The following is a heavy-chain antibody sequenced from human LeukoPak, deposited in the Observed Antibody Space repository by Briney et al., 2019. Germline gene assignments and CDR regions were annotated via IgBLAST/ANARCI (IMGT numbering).Heavy chain of an antibody. J-gene: IGHJ4*02. CDR1: GYTFTSYA. Sequence: EASVKVSCKASGYTFTSYAMHWVRQAPGQRLEWMGWINAGNGNTKYSQKFQGRVTITRDTSASTAYMELSSLRSEDTAVYYCARSVLLWFGDPTPTLDYWGREPWSPSPQ. V-gene: IGHV1-3*01. CDR2: INAGNGNT. CDR3: ARSVLLWFGDPTPTLDY. D-gene: IGHD3-10*01.